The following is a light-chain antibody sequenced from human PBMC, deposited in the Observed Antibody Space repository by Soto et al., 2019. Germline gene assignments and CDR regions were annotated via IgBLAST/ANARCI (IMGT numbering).Light chain of an antibody. V-gene: IGKV1-12*01. CDR2: TGS. J-gene: IGKJ4*01. CDR3: QQATSFTLT. Sequence: DIPMTQSPSSVSASVGDRVSITCRASQGISNWLDWYQQKPGRAPKLLIYTGSSLQSGVTSRFSGTGSGSSFTLTISSLQTEDVATYYCQQATSFTLTFGGGTKVEIK. CDR1: QGISNW.